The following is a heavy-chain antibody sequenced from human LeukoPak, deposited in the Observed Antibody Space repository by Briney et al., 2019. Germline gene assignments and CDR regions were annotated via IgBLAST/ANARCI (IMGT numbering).Heavy chain of an antibody. J-gene: IGHJ4*02. CDR3: AREVGATRPDY. CDR2: IYHSGST. CDR1: GYSISSGYY. Sequence: SETLSLTCAVSGYSISSGYYWGWIRQPPGKGLEWIGSIYHSGSTYYNPSLKSRVTISVDTSKNQFSLKLNSVTAADTAVYYCAREVGATRPDYWGQGTLVTVSS. V-gene: IGHV4-38-2*02. D-gene: IGHD1-26*01.